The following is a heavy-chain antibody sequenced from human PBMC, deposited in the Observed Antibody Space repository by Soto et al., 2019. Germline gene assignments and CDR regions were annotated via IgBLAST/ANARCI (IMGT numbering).Heavy chain of an antibody. Sequence: GGPLRLPCEASGSPFSGFDMPWVRQPTGKGLEWVSTIGTAGDTYYAVSVKGRFTISRDNAKNSLSLKMNSLRAGDTAVYFCARGQEVGAHFFDSWGQGTQVTVSS. CDR1: GSPFSGFD. V-gene: IGHV3-13*01. D-gene: IGHD2-15*01. J-gene: IGHJ4*02. CDR3: ARGQEVGAHFFDS. CDR2: IGTAGDT.